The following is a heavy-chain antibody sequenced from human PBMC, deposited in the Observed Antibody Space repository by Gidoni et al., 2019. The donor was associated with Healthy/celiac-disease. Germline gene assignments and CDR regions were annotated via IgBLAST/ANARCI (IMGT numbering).Heavy chain of an antibody. Sequence: QVQLVQSGAEVKKPGASVKVSCKASGYTLTSYGISWVRQAPGQGLEWMGWISAYNGNTNYAQKLQGRVTMTTDTSTSTAYMELRSLRSDDTAVYYCARIGYYDSSGYLHDFDYWGQGTLVTVSS. J-gene: IGHJ4*02. CDR1: GYTLTSYG. D-gene: IGHD3-22*01. V-gene: IGHV1-18*01. CDR3: ARIGYYDSSGYLHDFDY. CDR2: ISAYNGNT.